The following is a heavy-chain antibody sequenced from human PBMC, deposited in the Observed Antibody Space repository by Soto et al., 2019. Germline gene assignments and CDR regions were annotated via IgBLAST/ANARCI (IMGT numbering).Heavy chain of an antibody. CDR3: ARTFDMGDGYSPLDS. CDR1: GYTFNNYS. CDR2: ISDFGLST. J-gene: IGHJ4*02. V-gene: IGHV3-23*01. Sequence: GGSLRLSCVVSGYTFNNYSIGWVRQAPWKGVEWVSFISDFGLSTYFADPVKGRFSISRDNSKKTLYLQMDSLRVEDTAVYYCARTFDMGDGYSPLDSFGQGTLVTVSS. D-gene: IGHD2-21*01.